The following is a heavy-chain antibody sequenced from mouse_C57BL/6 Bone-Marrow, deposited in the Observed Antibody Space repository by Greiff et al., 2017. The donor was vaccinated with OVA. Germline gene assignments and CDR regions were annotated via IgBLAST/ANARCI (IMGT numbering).Heavy chain of an antibody. Sequence: EVMLVESGGGLVKPGGSLKLSCAASGFTFSDYGMHWVRQAPEKGLEWVAYISSGSSTIYYADTVKGRFTISRDNAKNTLFLQMTSLRSEDTAMYYCARIFITTVVGYFDVWGTGTTVTVSS. D-gene: IGHD1-1*01. V-gene: IGHV5-17*01. CDR2: ISSGSSTI. J-gene: IGHJ1*03. CDR1: GFTFSDYG. CDR3: ARIFITTVVGYFDV.